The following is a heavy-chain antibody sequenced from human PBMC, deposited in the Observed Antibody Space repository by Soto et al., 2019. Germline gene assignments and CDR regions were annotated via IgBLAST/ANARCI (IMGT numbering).Heavy chain of an antibody. CDR1: GYTFTSYG. CDR3: ARDQEMYSSSSEGVDY. Sequence: ASVKVSCKASGYTFTSYGISWVRQAPGQGLEWMGWISAYNGNTNYAQKLQGRVTMTTDTSTSTAYMELRSLRSDDTAVYYCARDQEMYSSSSEGVDYWGQGTLVTVSS. J-gene: IGHJ4*02. CDR2: ISAYNGNT. V-gene: IGHV1-18*01. D-gene: IGHD6-6*01.